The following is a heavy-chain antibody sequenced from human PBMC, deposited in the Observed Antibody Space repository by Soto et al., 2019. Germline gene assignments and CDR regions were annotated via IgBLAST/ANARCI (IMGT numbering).Heavy chain of an antibody. J-gene: IGHJ6*02. V-gene: IGHV4-39*02. CDR3: ASGHWSSSRYEYYYGMDV. Sequence: ASETLSLTCTVSGGSISSRAYYWAWIRQPPGKGLEWIGSIYYRGSTYYNPSLKSRVTISLDTSKNHFSLNLSSVTAADTAVYYCASGHWSSSRYEYYYGMDVWGQGTTVTVSS. CDR1: GGSISSRAYY. CDR2: IYYRGST. D-gene: IGHD6-13*01.